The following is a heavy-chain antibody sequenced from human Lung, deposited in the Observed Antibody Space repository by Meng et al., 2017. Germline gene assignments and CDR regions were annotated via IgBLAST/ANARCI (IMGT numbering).Heavy chain of an antibody. CDR3: ARGPTTMAHDFDY. Sequence: QGRPRGWGAGLLKPSEPLSPTCVVSGGSFSDYYGSWIRQPPGKGLEWIGEINHSGSTNYNPSLESRATISVDTSQNNPSLKLSSVTAADSAVYYCARGPTTMAHDFDYWGQGTLVTVSS. D-gene: IGHD4-11*01. CDR1: GGSFSDYY. J-gene: IGHJ4*02. CDR2: INHSGST. V-gene: IGHV4-34*01.